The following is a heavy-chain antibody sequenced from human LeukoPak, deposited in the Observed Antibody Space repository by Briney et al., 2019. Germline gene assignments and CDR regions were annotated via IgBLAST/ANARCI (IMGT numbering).Heavy chain of an antibody. CDR1: GGSISSYY. CDR3: ARMGLGAYY. CDR2: IYYSGST. J-gene: IGHJ4*02. V-gene: IGHV4-59*12. D-gene: IGHD1-26*01. Sequence: SETLSLTCTVSGGSISSYYRSWVRQPPGKGLEWIGYIYYSGSTNYNPSLKSRVTISVDRSKNQFSLKLSSVTAADTAVYYCARMGLGAYYWGQGTLVTVSS.